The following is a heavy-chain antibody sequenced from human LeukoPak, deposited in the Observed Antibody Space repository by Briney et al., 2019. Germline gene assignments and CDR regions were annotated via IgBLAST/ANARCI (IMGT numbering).Heavy chain of an antibody. CDR3: ARTGYCSGGSCYMGDY. D-gene: IGHD2-15*01. CDR1: GGTFSSYA. CDR2: IIPILGIA. Sequence: SVKVSCQASGGTFSSYAISWVRQAPGQGLEWMGRIIPILGIANYAQKFQGRVTITADKSTSTAYMELSSLRSEDTAAYYCARTGYCSGGSCYMGDYWGQGTLITVSS. V-gene: IGHV1-69*04. J-gene: IGHJ4*02.